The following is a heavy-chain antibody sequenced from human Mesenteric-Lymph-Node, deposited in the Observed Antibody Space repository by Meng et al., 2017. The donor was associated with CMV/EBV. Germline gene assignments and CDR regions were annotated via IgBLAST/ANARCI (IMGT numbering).Heavy chain of an antibody. CDR1: GYTCTTYG. V-gene: IGHV7-4-1*02. CDR3: ARFLGGDDSYFDY. D-gene: IGHD5-12*01. J-gene: IGHJ4*02. Sequence: CKVSGYTCTTYGINWVRQAPGQGLEWMGWINTDTGNPTYAQGFTGRFVFSLDTSVSTAYLQISSLNTEDTAVYYCARFLGGDDSYFDYWGQGTLVTVSS. CDR2: INTDTGNP.